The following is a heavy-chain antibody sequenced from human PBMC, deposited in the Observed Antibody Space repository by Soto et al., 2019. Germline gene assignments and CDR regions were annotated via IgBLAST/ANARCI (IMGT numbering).Heavy chain of an antibody. J-gene: IGHJ5*02. CDR3: ARGLVVVAATRGRYWFDP. D-gene: IGHD2-15*01. CDR2: ISYSGST. Sequence: SETLSLTCTVSGGSISSDDYYWSWIRQPPGKGLEWIGYISYSGSTYYNPSLKSRVTLSIDTSNNQFSLKLSSVTAADTAVYYCARGLVVVAATRGRYWFDPWGQGTLVTVSS. CDR1: GGSISSDDYY. V-gene: IGHV4-30-4*01.